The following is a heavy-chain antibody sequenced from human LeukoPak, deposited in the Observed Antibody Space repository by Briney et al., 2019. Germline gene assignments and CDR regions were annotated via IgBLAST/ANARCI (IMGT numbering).Heavy chain of an antibody. V-gene: IGHV1-8*03. CDR2: MNPSSGNT. D-gene: IGHD3-22*01. Sequence: ASVKVSCKASGYTFTSYDISWVRQATGQGLEWMGWMNPSSGNTGYAQKFQGRVTITRNTSISTAYMELSSLRSEDTAVYYCSRGRWSYYDSSGYYPPDGFDIWGQGTMVTVSS. CDR1: GYTFTSYD. J-gene: IGHJ3*02. CDR3: SRGRWSYYDSSGYYPPDGFDI.